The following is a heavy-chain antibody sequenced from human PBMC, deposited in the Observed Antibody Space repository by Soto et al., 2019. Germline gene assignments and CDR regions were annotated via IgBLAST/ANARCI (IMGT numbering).Heavy chain of an antibody. Sequence: SETLSLTCTVSGGSISSYYWSWIRQPPGKGLEWIGYIYYSGSTNYNPSLKSRVTISVDTSKNQFSLKLSSVTAADTAVYYCARHVIGHFDYWGQGTLVTVSS. J-gene: IGHJ4*02. V-gene: IGHV4-59*08. CDR1: GGSISSYY. CDR2: IYYSGST. CDR3: ARHVIGHFDY.